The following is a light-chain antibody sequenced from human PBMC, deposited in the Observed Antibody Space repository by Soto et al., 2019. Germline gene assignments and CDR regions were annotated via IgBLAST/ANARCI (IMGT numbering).Light chain of an antibody. Sequence: EIVMTQSPATLSVSPGQRATLSCRASQSLNTNLVWYQQKPGQAPRLLIYGASNRATGTPARFSGSGSGTEFTLTISSLQSEDFAVYYCQQYDYWPRTFGQGTKVEIK. CDR2: GAS. CDR3: QQYDYWPRT. CDR1: QSLNTN. J-gene: IGKJ1*01. V-gene: IGKV3-15*01.